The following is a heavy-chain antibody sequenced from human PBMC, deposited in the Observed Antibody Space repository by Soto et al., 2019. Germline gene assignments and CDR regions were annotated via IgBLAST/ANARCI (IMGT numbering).Heavy chain of an antibody. CDR3: ARTFITIFGVVTFRYYGMDV. Sequence: SETLSLTCTVSGGSISSGGYYWSWIRQHPGKGLEWIGYIYYSGSTYYNPSLKSRVTISVDTSKNQFSLKLSSVTAADTAVYYCARTFITIFGVVTFRYYGMDVWGQGTTVTVSS. D-gene: IGHD3-3*01. CDR2: IYYSGST. J-gene: IGHJ6*02. CDR1: GGSISSGGYY. V-gene: IGHV4-31*03.